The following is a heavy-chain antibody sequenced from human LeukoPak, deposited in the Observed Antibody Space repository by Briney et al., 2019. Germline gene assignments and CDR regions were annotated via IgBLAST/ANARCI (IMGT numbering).Heavy chain of an antibody. D-gene: IGHD6-19*01. Sequence: SETLSLTCTVSGGSISSGGYYWSWIRQHPGKGLEWIGYIYYSGSTYYNPSLKSRVTISVDTSKNQFSLKLSSVTAADTAVYYCASVRGYSSGWYASGFDPWGQGTLVTVSS. V-gene: IGHV4-31*03. CDR1: GGSISSGGYY. CDR2: IYYSGST. J-gene: IGHJ5*02. CDR3: ASVRGYSSGWYASGFDP.